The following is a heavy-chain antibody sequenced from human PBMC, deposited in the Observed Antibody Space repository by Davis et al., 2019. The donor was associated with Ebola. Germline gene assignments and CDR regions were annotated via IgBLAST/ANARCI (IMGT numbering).Heavy chain of an antibody. CDR1: GFTFSTYA. CDR2: TGTVPGDT. Sequence: GGSLRLSCAASGFTFSTYAMSWVRQATGKGLEWLSATGTVPGDTYYLPSVRGRFTVSRDNAKNSFYLQMDSLTAEDTAVYYCARAPPGSRFRLDHWGQGTLVAVSS. CDR3: ARAPPGSRFRLDH. J-gene: IGHJ4*02. V-gene: IGHV3-13*01. D-gene: IGHD1-1*01.